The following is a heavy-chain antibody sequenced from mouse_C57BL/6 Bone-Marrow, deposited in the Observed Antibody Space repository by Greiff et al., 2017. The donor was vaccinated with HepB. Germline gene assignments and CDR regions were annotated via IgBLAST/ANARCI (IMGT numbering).Heavy chain of an antibody. CDR2: ISNGGGST. Sequence: EVNLVESGGGLVQPGGSLKLSCAASGFTFSDYYMYWVRQTPEKRLEWVAYISNGGGSTYYPDTVKGRFTISRDNAKNTLYLQMSRLKSEDTAMYYCARDHYGSSYGYFDVWGTGTTVTVSS. D-gene: IGHD1-1*01. CDR3: ARDHYGSSYGYFDV. J-gene: IGHJ1*03. CDR1: GFTFSDYY. V-gene: IGHV5-12*01.